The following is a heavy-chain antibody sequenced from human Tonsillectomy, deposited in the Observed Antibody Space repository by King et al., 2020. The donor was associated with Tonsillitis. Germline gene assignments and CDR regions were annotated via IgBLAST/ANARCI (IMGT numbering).Heavy chain of an antibody. D-gene: IGHD3-10*01. Sequence: VQLVQSGAEVKKPGASVKVSCKASGYTFTSYYMHWVRQAPGQGLEWMGIINPSGGSTSYAQKFQGRVTMTRDTSTSTVYMELSSLRSEDTAVYYCARVVPPWKDGSGSYPFDYWGQGTLVTVSS. J-gene: IGHJ4*02. V-gene: IGHV1-46*03. CDR3: ARVVPPWKDGSGSYPFDY. CDR2: INPSGGST. CDR1: GYTFTSYY.